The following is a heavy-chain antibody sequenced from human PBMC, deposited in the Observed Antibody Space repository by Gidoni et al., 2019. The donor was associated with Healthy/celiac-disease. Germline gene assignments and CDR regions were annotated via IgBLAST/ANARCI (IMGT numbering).Heavy chain of an antibody. J-gene: IGHJ5*02. D-gene: IGHD3-3*01. V-gene: IGHV3-23*01. Sequence: EVQLLESGGGLVQPGGSLRLSCAASGFTFSSYAMSWVRQAPGKGLEWVSAISGSGGSTYYADSVKGRFTISRDNSKNTLYLQMNSLRAEDTAVYYCAKNRRITIFGVVIRPDWFDPWGQGTLVTVSS. CDR1: GFTFSSYA. CDR3: AKNRRITIFGVVIRPDWFDP. CDR2: ISGSGGST.